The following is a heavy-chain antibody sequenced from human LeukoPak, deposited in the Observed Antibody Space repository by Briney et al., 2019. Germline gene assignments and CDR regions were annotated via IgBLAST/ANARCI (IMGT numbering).Heavy chain of an antibody. CDR3: AREGYSSSFDY. D-gene: IGHD5-18*01. CDR1: GFTFNDYQ. Sequence: GGSLRLSCAASGFTFNDYQMNWIRQAPGKGPEWVSYISNSGTTIFYADSVRGRFTVPRDNARNSLLLQMDYLSAEDTAVYYCAREGYSSSFDYWGQGALVTVSS. J-gene: IGHJ4*01. CDR2: ISNSGTTI. V-gene: IGHV3-11*01.